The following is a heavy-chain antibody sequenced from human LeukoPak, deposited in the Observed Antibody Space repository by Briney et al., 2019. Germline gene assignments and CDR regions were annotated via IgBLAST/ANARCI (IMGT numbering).Heavy chain of an antibody. V-gene: IGHV3-23*01. J-gene: IGHJ4*02. D-gene: IGHD5-18*01. Sequence: PGGSLRLSCAASGFPFSNHAMSWVRQAPGKGLEWVSAIGVNTYYTDSVKGRFTISRDNAKNTLYLQMNSLRAEDTAVYYCAKEVPSHSYGNDFDYWGQGTLVTVSS. CDR2: IGVNT. CDR3: AKEVPSHSYGNDFDY. CDR1: GFPFSNHA.